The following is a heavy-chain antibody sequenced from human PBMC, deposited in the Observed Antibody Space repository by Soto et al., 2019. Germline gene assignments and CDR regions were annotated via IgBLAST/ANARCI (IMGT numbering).Heavy chain of an antibody. CDR3: ARAQPFEFHNWFDP. Sequence: QVQLQESGPGLVKTSETLFLTCTVTGPSISSYYWSWIRQPPGKGLEWIGHISYSGSTNYNPSVMGRVTVSVDRSTNQFSLKLSSVTAADTAVYYCARAQPFEFHNWFDPWGQGTLVSVSS. CDR2: ISYSGST. J-gene: IGHJ5*02. D-gene: IGHD2-2*01. V-gene: IGHV4-59*01. CDR1: GPSISSYY.